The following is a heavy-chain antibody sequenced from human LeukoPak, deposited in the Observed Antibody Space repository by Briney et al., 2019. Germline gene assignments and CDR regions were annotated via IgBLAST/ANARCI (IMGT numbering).Heavy chain of an antibody. CDR2: IYTSGST. CDR3: ARGASSRCSSTSCYTGGNYYYYYYMDV. D-gene: IGHD2-2*02. J-gene: IGHJ6*03. V-gene: IGHV4-4*07. CDR1: GGSISSYY. Sequence: SETLSLTCTVSGGSISSYYWSWIRQPAGKGLEWIGRIYTSGSTNYNPSLKSRVTMSVDTSKNQFSLKLSSVTAADTAVYYCARGASSRCSSTSCYTGGNYYYYYYMDVWGKGTTVTVSS.